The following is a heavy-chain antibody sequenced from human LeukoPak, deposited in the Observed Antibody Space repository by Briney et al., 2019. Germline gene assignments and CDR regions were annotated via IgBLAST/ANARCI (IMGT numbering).Heavy chain of an antibody. V-gene: IGHV4-59*01. CDR3: ARGAPLSGYCSGGSCYSNWFDP. D-gene: IGHD2-15*01. CDR1: GGSISSYY. CDR2: SYYSGST. J-gene: IGHJ5*02. Sequence: SETLSLTCTVSGGSISSYYWSWIRQPPGKGLEWIGYSYYSGSTNYNPSLKSRVTISVDTSKNQFSLKLSSVTAADTAVYYCARGAPLSGYCSGGSCYSNWFDPWGQGTLVTVSS.